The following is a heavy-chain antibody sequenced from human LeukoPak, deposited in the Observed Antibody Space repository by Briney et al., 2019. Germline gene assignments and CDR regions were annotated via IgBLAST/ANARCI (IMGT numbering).Heavy chain of an antibody. Sequence: ASVKVSCKASGYTFTSYGISWVRQAPGQGLEWMGWISAYNGNTNYAQKLQGRVTMTTDTSTSTAYMELRSLRSDDTAVYYCARDVAGMTDYCDSTEGGYNWFDPWGQGTLVTVSS. CDR2: ISAYNGNT. D-gene: IGHD3-22*01. J-gene: IGHJ5*02. CDR1: GYTFTSYG. V-gene: IGHV1-18*01. CDR3: ARDVAGMTDYCDSTEGGYNWFDP.